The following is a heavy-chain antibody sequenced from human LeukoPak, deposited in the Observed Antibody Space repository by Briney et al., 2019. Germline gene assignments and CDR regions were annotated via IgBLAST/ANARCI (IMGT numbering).Heavy chain of an antibody. CDR3: AKDYPSAVGASPFEY. D-gene: IGHD1-26*01. J-gene: IGHJ4*02. Sequence: PGRSLRLSCAASGFTFSSYGMHWVRQAPGKGLEWVTFIGYDGSNNYDGSSKYYADSVKGRFTISRDNSKNTLYLQMNSLRPEDTALYYCAKDYPSAVGASPFEYWGQGTLVTVS. V-gene: IGHV3-30*02. CDR2: IGYDGSNNYDGSSK. CDR1: GFTFSSYG.